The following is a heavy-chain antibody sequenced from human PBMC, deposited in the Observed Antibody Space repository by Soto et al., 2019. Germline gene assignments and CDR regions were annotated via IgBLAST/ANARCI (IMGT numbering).Heavy chain of an antibody. CDR2: ISGSGGST. Sequence: EVQLLESGGGLVQPGGSLRLSCAASGFTFSSYAMSWVRQAPGKGLEWVSAISGSGGSTYYADSVKGRFTISRDNSKNTLYQQINSLRAEDTAVYYCANPRGYCSSTSCSTDYYGMDVWGQGTTVTVSS. V-gene: IGHV3-23*01. J-gene: IGHJ6*02. D-gene: IGHD2-2*01. CDR1: GFTFSSYA. CDR3: ANPRGYCSSTSCSTDYYGMDV.